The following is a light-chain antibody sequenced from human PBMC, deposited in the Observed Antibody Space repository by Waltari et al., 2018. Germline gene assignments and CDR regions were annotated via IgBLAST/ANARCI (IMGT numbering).Light chain of an antibody. CDR2: KNN. V-gene: IGLV1-47*01. J-gene: IGLJ3*02. CDR3: GTWDDSLSRPV. Sequence: ISCSGSSSNIERNYVYWYQQFPGTAPKVLMFKNNQRPSGVSDRFSASKSGASASLAISGLRSDDEADYYCGTWDDSLSRPVFGGGTKLTVL. CDR1: SSNIERNY.